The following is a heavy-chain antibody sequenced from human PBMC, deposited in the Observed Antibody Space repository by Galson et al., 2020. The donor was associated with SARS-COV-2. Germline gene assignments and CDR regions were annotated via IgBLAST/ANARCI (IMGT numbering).Heavy chain of an antibody. CDR2: IYYSGST. CDR3: ARGGKRGSWFGELLEYYFDY. J-gene: IGHJ4*02. CDR1: GGSISSYY. D-gene: IGHD3-10*01. Sequence: SETLSLTCTVSGGSISSYYWSWIRQPPGKGLEWIGYIYYSGSTNYNPSLKSRVTISVDTSKNQFSLKLSSVTAADTAVYYCARGGKRGSWFGELLEYYFDYWGQGTLVTVSS. V-gene: IGHV4-59*13.